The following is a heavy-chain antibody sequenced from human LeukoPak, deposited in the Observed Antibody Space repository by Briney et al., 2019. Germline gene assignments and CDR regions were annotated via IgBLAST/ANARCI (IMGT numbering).Heavy chain of an antibody. CDR1: GYTFTSYG. CDR2: MNPNSGNT. J-gene: IGHJ4*02. D-gene: IGHD5-18*01. CDR3: ARGLARTSMVTRGGVRFDY. V-gene: IGHV1-8*02. Sequence: ASVTVSCKASGYTFTSYGINWVRQAPGQGLEWMGWMNPNSGNTGYAQKFQGRVTMTRNTSISTAYMELSSLRSEDTAVYYCARGLARTSMVTRGGVRFDYWGQGTLVTVSS.